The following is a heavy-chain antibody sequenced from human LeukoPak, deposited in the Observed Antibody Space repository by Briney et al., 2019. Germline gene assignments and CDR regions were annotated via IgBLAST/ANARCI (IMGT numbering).Heavy chain of an antibody. D-gene: IGHD3-16*01. CDR2: INSNGRST. V-gene: IGHV3-20*04. J-gene: IGHJ6*03. CDR1: GFTFDDYG. Sequence: GGSLRLSCAASGFTFDDYGMSWVRQAPGKGLEWVSGINSNGRSTNYADSVKGRFTISRDNAKNSLYLQVNSLRAEDTALYYCARRVGGPTGCYYYMDVWGKGTTVTVSS. CDR3: ARRVGGPTGCYYYMDV.